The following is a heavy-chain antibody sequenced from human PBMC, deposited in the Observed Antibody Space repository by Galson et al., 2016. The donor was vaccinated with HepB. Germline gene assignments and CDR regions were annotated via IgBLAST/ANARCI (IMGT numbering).Heavy chain of an antibody. J-gene: IGHJ6*02. CDR3: ARGGYSDTWYDYYGMDV. CDR2: MNSDGIRT. V-gene: IGHV3-74*01. D-gene: IGHD1-26*01. Sequence: SLRLSCAASGFTFSSYWMHWVRQTPGKGLVWVSRMNSDGIRTSHADSVAGRFTISRDIAKNTLYLQMNSLRVEDTAVYFCARGGYSDTWYDYYGMDVWGQGTTVTVSS. CDR1: GFTFSSYW.